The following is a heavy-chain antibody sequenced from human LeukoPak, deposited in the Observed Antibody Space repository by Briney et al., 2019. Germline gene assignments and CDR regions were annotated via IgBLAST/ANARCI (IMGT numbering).Heavy chain of an antibody. V-gene: IGHV1-69*01. CDR2: IIPIFGTA. D-gene: IGHD3-10*01. CDR3: ARVGTMVWGVQKNYLPAWYFNY. Sequence: SVKVSCKASGGTFSSYAISWVRQAPGQGLEWMGGIIPIFGTANYAQKFQGRVTITADESTSTAYMELSSLRSEDTAVYYCARVGTMVWGVQKNYLPAWYFNYWGQGTLVTVSS. CDR1: GGTFSSYA. J-gene: IGHJ4*02.